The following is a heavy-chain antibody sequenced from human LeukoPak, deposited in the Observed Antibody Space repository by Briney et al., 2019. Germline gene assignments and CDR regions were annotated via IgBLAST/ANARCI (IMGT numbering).Heavy chain of an antibody. CDR3: ARDGGFGFLAAFDI. V-gene: IGHV3-64D*09. CDR1: GFTFSSYA. CDR2: ITSNGGTT. D-gene: IGHD3-10*01. Sequence: GGSLRLSCSPSGFTFSSYAMHWVRQAPGKGLEYVSAITSNGGTTYYADSVKGRFTISRDNSKNTLYLQMSSLRAEDTAVYYCARDGGFGFLAAFDIWGQGTMVSVSS. J-gene: IGHJ3*02.